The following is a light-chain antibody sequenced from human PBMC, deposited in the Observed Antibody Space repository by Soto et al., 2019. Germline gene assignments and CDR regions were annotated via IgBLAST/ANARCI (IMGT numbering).Light chain of an antibody. J-gene: IGKJ1*01. V-gene: IGKV3-20*01. Sequence: EIVLTQSPGTLSLSPGERATLSCRASQSVRSSYLAWYQQKPGQAPRLLMYGASSRATGIPDRFSGSGSGTAFTLTISRLGPEDFAVYYCQHYGASPWTFGQGTKVDIK. CDR2: GAS. CDR3: QHYGASPWT. CDR1: QSVRSSY.